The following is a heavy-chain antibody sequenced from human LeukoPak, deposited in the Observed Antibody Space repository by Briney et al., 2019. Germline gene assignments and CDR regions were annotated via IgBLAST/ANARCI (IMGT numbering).Heavy chain of an antibody. Sequence: PGGSLRLSCAPSGFTFSSYWMSWVRQAPGKGLEWVANIKQDGSEKYYVDSVKGRFTISRDNAKNSLYLQMNSLRAEDTAVYYCAREGYSYGYDYWGQGTLVTVSS. CDR3: AREGYSYGYDY. D-gene: IGHD5-18*01. V-gene: IGHV3-7*03. CDR1: GFTFSSYW. CDR2: IKQDGSEK. J-gene: IGHJ4*02.